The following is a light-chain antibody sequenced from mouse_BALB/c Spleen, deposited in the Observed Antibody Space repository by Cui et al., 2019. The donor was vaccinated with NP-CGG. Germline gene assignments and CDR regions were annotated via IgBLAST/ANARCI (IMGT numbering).Light chain of an antibody. CDR1: TGTVTTSNY. Sequence: VVVTQESALTTSPGETVTVTCRSSTGTVTTSNYANWVQEKPDHLFTGLIGGTNNRAPGVPARFSGSLIGNKAALTITGAQTEDEAIYFCALWYSNHWVFGGGTKLTVL. CDR2: GTN. CDR3: ALWYSNHWV. V-gene: IGLV1*01. J-gene: IGLJ1*01.